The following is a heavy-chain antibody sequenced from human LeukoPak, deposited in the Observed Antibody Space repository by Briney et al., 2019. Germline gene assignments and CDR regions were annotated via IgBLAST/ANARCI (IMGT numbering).Heavy chain of an antibody. V-gene: IGHV1-2*02. CDR3: ARGGTSGYYFDY. Sequence: ASVKVSCKASGYTFTAYYIHWVRQAPGQGLEWMGYISPNSGGTIYAQKFQGRVTMTRDTSISTAYMYLSRLRSDDTAVYYCARGGTSGYYFDYWGQGPLVTVSS. D-gene: IGHD3-22*01. CDR2: ISPNSGGT. J-gene: IGHJ4*02. CDR1: GYTFTAYY.